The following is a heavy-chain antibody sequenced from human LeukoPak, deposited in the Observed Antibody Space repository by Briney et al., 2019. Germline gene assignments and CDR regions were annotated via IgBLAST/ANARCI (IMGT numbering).Heavy chain of an antibody. CDR1: GGTFSSYA. D-gene: IGHD6-19*01. Sequence: SVKVSCTASGGTFSSYAISWVRQAPGQGLEWMGGIIPIFGTANYAQKFQGRVTITADESTSTAYMELSSLRSEDTAVYYCARERTVAGGTHLYYFDYWGQGTLVTVSS. J-gene: IGHJ4*02. CDR3: ARERTVAGGTHLYYFDY. CDR2: IIPIFGTA. V-gene: IGHV1-69*13.